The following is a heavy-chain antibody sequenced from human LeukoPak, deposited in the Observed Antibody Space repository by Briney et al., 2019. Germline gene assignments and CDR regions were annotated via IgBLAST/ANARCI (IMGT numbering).Heavy chain of an antibody. CDR3: ARPLEAAGTVTPLDY. J-gene: IGHJ4*02. D-gene: IGHD4-17*01. CDR1: GYTFTGYY. CDR2: INPNSGGT. V-gene: IGHV1-2*02. Sequence: GSVKVSCKASGYTFTGYYMHWVRQAPGQGVEWMGWINPNSGGTNYAQKFQGRVTMTRDTSISTSYMELSRLRSDDTAVYYCARPLEAAGTVTPLDYWGQGTLVTVSS.